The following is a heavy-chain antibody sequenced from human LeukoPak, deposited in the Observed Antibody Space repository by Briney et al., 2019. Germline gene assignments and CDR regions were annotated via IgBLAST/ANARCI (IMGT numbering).Heavy chain of an antibody. CDR3: ARIAVTIGYYFDY. V-gene: IGHV3-7*01. J-gene: IGHJ4*02. CDR2: IKQDGSEK. CDR1: GFTFSSYW. D-gene: IGHD4-17*01. Sequence: PGGSLRLSRAASGFTFSSYWMSWVRQAPGKWLEWVANIKQDGSEKYYVDSVKGRFTISRDNAKNSLYLQMNSLRAEDTAVYYCARIAVTIGYYFDYWGQGTLVTVSS.